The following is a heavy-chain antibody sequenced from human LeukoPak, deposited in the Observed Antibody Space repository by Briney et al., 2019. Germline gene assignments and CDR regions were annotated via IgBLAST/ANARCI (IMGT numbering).Heavy chain of an antibody. CDR1: GGSISSSSYY. Sequence: SETLSLTCTVSGGSISSSSYYWAWIRQPPGKGLEWIGSIHYSGSTYYNPSLQSRVTISIDPSKNQFSLKLRFVTAADTAVYYCARVRCSGGSCPYYYYYYYMDVWGKGTTVTVSS. J-gene: IGHJ6*03. CDR2: IHYSGST. CDR3: ARVRCSGGSCPYYYYYYYMDV. V-gene: IGHV4-39*07. D-gene: IGHD2-15*01.